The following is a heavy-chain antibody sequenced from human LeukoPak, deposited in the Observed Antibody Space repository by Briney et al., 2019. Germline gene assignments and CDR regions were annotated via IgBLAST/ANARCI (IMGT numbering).Heavy chain of an antibody. CDR2: ISESGGTT. CDR3: ARGGSGSGSWFDP. Sequence: GGSLRLSCAASGFTFSNFVMTWVRQAPGKGLEWVSGISESGGTTYYADSVKGRFTVSRDNSDNILYLQMNSLRAEDTAVYYCARGGSGSGSWFDPWGQGTLVTVSS. D-gene: IGHD6-19*01. J-gene: IGHJ5*02. V-gene: IGHV3-23*01. CDR1: GFTFSNFV.